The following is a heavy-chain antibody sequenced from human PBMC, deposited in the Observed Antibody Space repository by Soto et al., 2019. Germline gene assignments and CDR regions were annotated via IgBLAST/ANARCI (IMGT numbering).Heavy chain of an antibody. Sequence: SETLSLTCGVFGGSFSGYYWTWIRQPPGKGLEWIGEIYHSGGTNYHPSLKSRVTISVDTSNNHFSLTLTSVTAADTAVYYCARRALVWFGAHDYYGMDVWGQGNTVPV. J-gene: IGHJ6*01. CDR1: GGSFSGYY. CDR3: ARRALVWFGAHDYYGMDV. CDR2: IYHSGGT. D-gene: IGHD3-10*01. V-gene: IGHV4-34*01.